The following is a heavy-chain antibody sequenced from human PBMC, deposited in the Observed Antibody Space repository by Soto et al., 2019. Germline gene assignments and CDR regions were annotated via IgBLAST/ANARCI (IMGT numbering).Heavy chain of an antibody. V-gene: IGHV1-18*01. CDR2: ISAYNGNT. CDR1: GYTFTSYG. Sequence: QVQLVQSGAEVKKPGASVKVSCKASGYTFTSYGISWVRQAPGQGLEWMGWISAYNGNTNYAQKLQGRVTMTTDTSTSTAYMELRRLRSDDTAVYYCARGRSGYSSSWRPVYYYYMDVWGKGTTVTVSS. J-gene: IGHJ6*03. D-gene: IGHD6-13*01. CDR3: ARGRSGYSSSWRPVYYYYMDV.